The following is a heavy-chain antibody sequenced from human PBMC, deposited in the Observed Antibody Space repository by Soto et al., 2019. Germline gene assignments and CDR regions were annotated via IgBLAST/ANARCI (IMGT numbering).Heavy chain of an antibody. CDR2: ISGSGGST. V-gene: IGHV3-23*01. Sequence: PGGSLRLSCAASGFTFSSYAMSWVRQAPGKGLEWVSAISGSGGSTYYADSVKGRFTISRDNSKNTLYLQMNSLRAEDTAVYYCAKRQSMVVVAASWFEPWGQGTLVTVSS. CDR1: GFTFSSYA. CDR3: AKRQSMVVVAASWFEP. D-gene: IGHD2-15*01. J-gene: IGHJ5*02.